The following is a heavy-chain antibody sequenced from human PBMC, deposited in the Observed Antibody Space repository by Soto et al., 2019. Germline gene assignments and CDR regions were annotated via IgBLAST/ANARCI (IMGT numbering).Heavy chain of an antibody. Sequence: ASVKVSCKASGYTFISYYMHWVRQAPGQGLEWMGMVDPSGGSTRFAQNFQDRVTMTSDTSTSTVYMELSSLRSEDTAVYYCATVYFDSSGYASGDAFAFWGQGTLVTVAS. D-gene: IGHD3-22*01. CDR3: ATVYFDSSGYASGDAFAF. V-gene: IGHV1-46*01. CDR1: GYTFISYY. J-gene: IGHJ3*01. CDR2: VDPSGGST.